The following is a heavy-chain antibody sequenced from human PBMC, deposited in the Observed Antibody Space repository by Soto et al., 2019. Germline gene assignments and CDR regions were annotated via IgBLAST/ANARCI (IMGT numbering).Heavy chain of an antibody. J-gene: IGHJ3*01. Sequence: PGGSLRLSCAGSGFTFNKYAISWGRQAPGMGLEWVCGISASGSRTFYADSVKGGFTVSRDFSKNTLSLQMHSLRAEDTAVYFCGEDPTDDYVGGFEFWCPGTMVTVSS. V-gene: IGHV3-23*01. CDR2: ISASGSRT. CDR3: GEDPTDDYVGGFEF. CDR1: GFTFNKYA. D-gene: IGHD4-17*01.